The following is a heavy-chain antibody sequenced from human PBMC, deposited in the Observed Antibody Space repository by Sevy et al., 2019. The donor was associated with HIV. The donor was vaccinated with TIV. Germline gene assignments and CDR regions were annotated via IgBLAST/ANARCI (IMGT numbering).Heavy chain of an antibody. CDR2: IYHTGNT. J-gene: IGHJ3*02. CDR3: ARDGGSSTVTGSFDI. CDR1: GDSITSGAFS. V-gene: IGHV4-30-2*01. D-gene: IGHD6-6*01. Sequence: SETLSLTCSVSGDSITSGAFSWNWIRQPPGKGLEWIGYIYHTGNTYYSPSLKSRLTISVDRSKNQFSLNLTSVTAADTAVYYSARDGGSSTVTGSFDIWGQGTMVTGSS.